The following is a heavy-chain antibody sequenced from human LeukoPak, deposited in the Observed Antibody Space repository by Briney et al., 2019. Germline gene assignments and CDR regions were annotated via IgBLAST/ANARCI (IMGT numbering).Heavy chain of an antibody. D-gene: IGHD3-9*01. Sequence: SETLSLTCTVSGGSTSSYYWTWIRQPPGEGLEWIGYIYNSRSTNYNPSLNSRVTISADASKNQFSRKLNSVTAADTAVYYCARRNVLTEGEAFDIWGQGTMVTVSS. V-gene: IGHV4-59*08. CDR2: IYNSRST. CDR3: ARRNVLTEGEAFDI. J-gene: IGHJ3*02. CDR1: GGSTSSYY.